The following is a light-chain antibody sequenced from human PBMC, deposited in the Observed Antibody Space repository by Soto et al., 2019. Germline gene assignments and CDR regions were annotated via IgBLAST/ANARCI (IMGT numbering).Light chain of an antibody. CDR2: DAS. J-gene: IGKJ4*01. Sequence: EIVLTQSPATLSLSPGERATLSCRASQSVSSYLAWYQQKPGQAPRLLIYDASNRATGIPARFSGSGSGTDFTLTISSLEPEDFAVYSCQQRSTWPSTFGGGTKVEIK. CDR1: QSVSSY. V-gene: IGKV3-11*01. CDR3: QQRSTWPST.